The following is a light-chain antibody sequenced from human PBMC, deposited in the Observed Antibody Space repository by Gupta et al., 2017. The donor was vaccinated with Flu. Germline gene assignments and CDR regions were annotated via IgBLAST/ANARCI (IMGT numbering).Light chain of an antibody. CDR2: AAS. CDR3: QQSHSSSRT. CDR1: QSIRNN. J-gene: IGKJ1*01. V-gene: IGKV1-39*01. Sequence: IQLTQSPSSLSASVGDRVTITCRASQSIRNNLNWYQQKPGQAPRLLMYAASKLQTGVPARFSGSGSGTDFTLSISSLQPEDFATYYCQQSHSSSRTFGQGTKVEIK.